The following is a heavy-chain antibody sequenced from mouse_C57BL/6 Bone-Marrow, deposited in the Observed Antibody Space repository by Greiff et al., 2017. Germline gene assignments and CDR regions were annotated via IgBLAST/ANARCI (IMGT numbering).Heavy chain of an antibody. CDR1: GYTLTSYW. J-gene: IGHJ3*01. V-gene: IGHV1-55*01. D-gene: IGHD1-1*01. CDR3: ARSRIYYYGSPFAY. Sequence: QVQLQQPGAELVKPGASVKMSCKASGYTLTSYWITWVKQRPGQGLEWIGDIYPGSGSTNYNEKFKSKATLTVDTSSSTAYMQLSSLTSEDSAVYYCARSRIYYYGSPFAYWGQGTLVTVSA. CDR2: IYPGSGST.